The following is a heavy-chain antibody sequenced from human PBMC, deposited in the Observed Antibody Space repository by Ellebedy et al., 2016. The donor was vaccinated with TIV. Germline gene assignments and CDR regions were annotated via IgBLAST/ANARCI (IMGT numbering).Heavy chain of an antibody. Sequence: GESLKISCEASGILFSSYWMTWVRQAPGKGLEWVANIKEDGSEKNYVDSQSARFTISRDNAQTSLSLEMNRLRAEDTAMYYCARDRGEQYSSGWYDAFDIWGQGTMVTVSS. D-gene: IGHD6-19*01. CDR2: IKEDGSEK. CDR3: ARDRGEQYSSGWYDAFDI. J-gene: IGHJ3*02. CDR1: GILFSSYW. V-gene: IGHV3-7*01.